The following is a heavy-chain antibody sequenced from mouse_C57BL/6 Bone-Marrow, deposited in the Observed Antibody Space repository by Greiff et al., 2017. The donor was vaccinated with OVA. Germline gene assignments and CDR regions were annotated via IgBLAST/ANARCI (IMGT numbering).Heavy chain of an antibody. V-gene: IGHV7-3*01. Sequence: EVKLMESGGGLVQPGGSLSLSCAASGFTFTDYYMSWVRQPPGKALEWLGFIRNKANGYTTEYSASVKGRFTISRDNSQSILYLQMNALRAEDSATYYCARSLLCPRQDWYFDVWGTGTTVTVSS. D-gene: IGHD2-1*01. CDR2: IRNKANGYTT. CDR1: GFTFTDYY. CDR3: ARSLLCPRQDWYFDV. J-gene: IGHJ1*03.